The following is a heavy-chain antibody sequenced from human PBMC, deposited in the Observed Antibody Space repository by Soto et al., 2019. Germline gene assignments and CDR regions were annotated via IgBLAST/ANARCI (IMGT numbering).Heavy chain of an antibody. CDR2: INSAGTTT. D-gene: IGHD1-1*01. Sequence: EVHLVESGGGLVQPGGSLRLSCAASGFTFSSYWMHWVRQAPGKGLVWVSNINSAGTTTTYADSVKGPFTISRNNAKKRSYLQRNSRRPGERVANYVQGVDAPRGFPWERHGGRGT. CDR3: QGVDAPRGFPWERH. J-gene: IGHJ1*01. CDR1: GFTFSSYW. V-gene: IGHV3-74*01.